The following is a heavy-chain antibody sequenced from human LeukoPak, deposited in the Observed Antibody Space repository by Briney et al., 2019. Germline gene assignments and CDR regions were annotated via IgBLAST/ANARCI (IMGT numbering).Heavy chain of an antibody. CDR1: ALTFSTYA. J-gene: IGHJ1*01. CDR2: IIPIFGTA. D-gene: IGHD6-13*01. CDR3: AIHTGDYSSSWPYEYFQH. V-gene: IGHV1-69*13. Sequence: ASVNVSCKASALTFSTYAISWVRQAPGQGLEWMGGIIPIFGTANYAQKFQGRVTITADESTSTAYMELCGLRSEDTAVYYCAIHTGDYSSSWPYEYFQHWGQGTLVTVSS.